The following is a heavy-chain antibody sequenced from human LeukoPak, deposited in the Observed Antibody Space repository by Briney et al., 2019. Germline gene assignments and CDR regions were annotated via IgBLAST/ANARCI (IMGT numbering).Heavy chain of an antibody. D-gene: IGHD2-8*02. J-gene: IGHJ4*02. CDR2: IAPSVDTT. Sequence: ASVKVSCKSFGFTFTNYLLHWVRQAPGQGLEWVGRIAPSVDTTNYAQKFRGRVTMTRDTSTSTVYMGLSSLRSDDTAIYYCVREESGGYLDYWGQGTLVTVSS. V-gene: IGHV1-46*01. CDR3: VREESGGYLDY. CDR1: GFTFTNYL.